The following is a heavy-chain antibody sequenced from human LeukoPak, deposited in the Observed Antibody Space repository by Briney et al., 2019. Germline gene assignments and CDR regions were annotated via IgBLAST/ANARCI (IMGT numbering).Heavy chain of an antibody. CDR3: ARFPEGTWSIDF. Sequence: GGSLRLSCAASGFTLSSYSMNWVRQAPGKGLEWVSSISSSSGYVFYADSMKGRFTVSRDNYKNSLYLQMNTLRAEDTAVYYCARFPEGTWSIDFWGQGTLVSVSS. V-gene: IGHV3-21*01. D-gene: IGHD1-1*01. J-gene: IGHJ4*02. CDR2: ISSSSGYV. CDR1: GFTLSSYS.